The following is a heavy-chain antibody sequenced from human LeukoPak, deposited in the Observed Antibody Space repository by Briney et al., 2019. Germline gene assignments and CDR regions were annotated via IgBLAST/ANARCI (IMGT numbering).Heavy chain of an antibody. J-gene: IGHJ3*01. CDR1: GFTFSTSA. D-gene: IGHD3-16*01. V-gene: IGHV1-58*01. Sequence: SVKVSCKTSGFTFSTSAVQWVRQARGQGLEWIGWIIVGSGATNYAQSLQGRFTITRDMSTNTAYMDMSSLGSEDSAVYYCAGELYGVYTDCYTFFLWGQGTIVTLSS. CDR3: AGELYGVYTDCYTFFL. CDR2: IIVGSGAT.